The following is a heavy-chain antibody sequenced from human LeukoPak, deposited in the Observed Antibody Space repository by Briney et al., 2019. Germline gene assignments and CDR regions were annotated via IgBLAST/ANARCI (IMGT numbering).Heavy chain of an antibody. J-gene: IGHJ6*03. CDR1: GFTFDDFA. CDR2: INWNSGTI. V-gene: IGHV3-9*01. D-gene: IGHD3-10*01. Sequence: PGGSLRLSCAASGFTFDDFAMHWVRHAPGKGLGWVSGINWNSGTIAYAVSVKGRFTISRDDAKNSLYLQMNSLRVDDTALYYCVKEGEMGQNYYGSGRYYYYMDVWGKGTMVTVSS. CDR3: VKEGEMGQNYYGSGRYYYYMDV.